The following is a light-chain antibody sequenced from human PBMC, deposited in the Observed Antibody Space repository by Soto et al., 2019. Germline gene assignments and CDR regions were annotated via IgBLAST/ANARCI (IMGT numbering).Light chain of an antibody. V-gene: IGKV3-20*01. CDR1: QSVSSSY. CDR2: GAS. J-gene: IGKJ4*01. Sequence: EIVLTQSPGTLSLSPGERATLSCRASQSVSSSYLAWYQQKPGQAPRLLIYGASSRPTGIPGMFSGSGSGTHFTLTISRLEPEDFAVYYCQQYGSSPVLTFGGGKKGVIK. CDR3: QQYGSSPVLT.